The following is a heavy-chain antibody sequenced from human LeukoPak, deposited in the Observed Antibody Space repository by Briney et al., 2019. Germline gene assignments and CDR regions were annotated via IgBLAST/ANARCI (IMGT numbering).Heavy chain of an antibody. J-gene: IGHJ5*02. D-gene: IGHD3-3*01. Sequence: SETLSLTCTVSGGSVSSGSYYWSWIRQPPGKGLEWIGYIYYSGSTNYNPSLKSRVTISVDTSKNQFSLKLSSVTAADTAVYYCARVRYYDSNWFDPWGQGTLVTVSS. V-gene: IGHV4-61*01. CDR2: IYYSGST. CDR3: ARVRYYDSNWFDP. CDR1: GGSVSSGSYY.